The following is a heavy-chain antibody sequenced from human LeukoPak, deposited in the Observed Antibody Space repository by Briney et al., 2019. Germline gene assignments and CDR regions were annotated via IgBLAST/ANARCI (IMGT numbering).Heavy chain of an antibody. Sequence: GGSLRLSCAASGFTFSSYGMHWVRQAPGKGLEWVAVISYDGSNNYYADSVKGRFTISRDNSKNTLYLQMNSLRAEDTALYYCAKRMGPSIAAADLDYWGQGTLVTVSS. CDR2: ISYDGSNN. V-gene: IGHV3-30*18. D-gene: IGHD6-13*01. CDR1: GFTFSSYG. J-gene: IGHJ4*02. CDR3: AKRMGPSIAAADLDY.